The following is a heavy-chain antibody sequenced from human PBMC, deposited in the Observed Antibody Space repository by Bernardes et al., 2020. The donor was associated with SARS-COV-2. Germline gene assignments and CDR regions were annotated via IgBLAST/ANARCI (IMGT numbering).Heavy chain of an antibody. CDR1: GDSISVYY. D-gene: IGHD3-16*01. J-gene: IGHJ6*02. CDR2: VYYTGNT. V-gene: IGHV4-59*01. Sequence: SEPLSLTCIVSGDSISVYYWSWIRQPPGKGLEWIGNVYYTGNTNYNPSLKSRATISVDTSKNQFSLKLTSVTAADTAVYYCARGLMRGGMDVWGRGTTVTVSS. CDR3: ARGLMRGGMDV.